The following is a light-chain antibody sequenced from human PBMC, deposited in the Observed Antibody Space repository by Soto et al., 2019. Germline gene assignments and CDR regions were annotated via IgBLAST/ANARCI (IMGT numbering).Light chain of an antibody. V-gene: IGLV2-18*02. Sequence: QSALTQPPSVSGSPGQSVTISCTGTSSDVGSYNRVSWYQQPPGTAPKLMIYEVSNRPSGVPDRFSGSKSGNTASLTISGLQAEDEADYYCSSYTSSNAVVSGGGTKLTVL. CDR3: SSYTSSNAVV. CDR2: EVS. J-gene: IGLJ2*01. CDR1: SSDVGSYNR.